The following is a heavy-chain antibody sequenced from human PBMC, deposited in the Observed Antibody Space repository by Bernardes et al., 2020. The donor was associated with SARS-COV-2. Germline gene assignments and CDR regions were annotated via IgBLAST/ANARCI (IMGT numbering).Heavy chain of an antibody. D-gene: IGHD6-19*01. Sequence: ASVQVSCKASGYTFTGYYMHWVRQAAGQGREGVGWINPNSGGTNYAQKSQGRVTMTRDTSINTAYMELSRLGSDDTAVYYCARDSTYSSGWHDALERWGQGTLVTVSS. CDR3: ARDSTYSSGWHDALER. J-gene: IGHJ4*02. CDR1: GYTFTGYY. V-gene: IGHV1-2*02. CDR2: INPNSGGT.